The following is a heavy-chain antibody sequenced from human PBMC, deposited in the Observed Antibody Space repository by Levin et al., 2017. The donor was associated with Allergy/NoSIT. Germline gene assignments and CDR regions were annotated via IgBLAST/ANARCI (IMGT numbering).Heavy chain of an antibody. Sequence: PSQTLSLTCAASNYSGKSFFYWGWIRQSPTKGLEWIASIFQSGRAYYAPSLKSRLTISTDTAKSHLSLKLRPVTAADTATYYCARDGRWGQGILVTVSS. J-gene: IGHJ4*02. V-gene: IGHV4-38-2*02. CDR1: NYSGKSFFY. CDR2: IFQSGRA. D-gene: IGHD2-15*01. CDR3: ARDGR.